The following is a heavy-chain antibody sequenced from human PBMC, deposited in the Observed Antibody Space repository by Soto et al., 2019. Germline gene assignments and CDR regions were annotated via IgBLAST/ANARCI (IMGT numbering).Heavy chain of an antibody. CDR3: ARSDCSGGSCYCIDY. J-gene: IGHJ4*02. V-gene: IGHV4-34*01. Sequence: SETLSLTCAVYGGSFSGYYWSWIRQPPGKGLEWIGEINHSGSTNYNPSLKSRVTISVDTSKNQFSLKLSSVTAADTAVYYCARSDCSGGSCYCIDYWGQGTLVTVSS. D-gene: IGHD2-15*01. CDR1: GGSFSGYY. CDR2: INHSGST.